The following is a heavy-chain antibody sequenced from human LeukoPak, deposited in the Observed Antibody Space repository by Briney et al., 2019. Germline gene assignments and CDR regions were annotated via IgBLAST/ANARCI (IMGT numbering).Heavy chain of an antibody. CDR1: GFTVSSNY. CDR2: IYSGGST. CDR3: ARGASSSQLAPFAY. J-gene: IGHJ4*02. V-gene: IGHV3-53*01. Sequence: GGSLRLSCAASGFTVSSNYMSWVRQAPGKGLEWVSVIYSGGSTYYADSVKGRFTISRDNAKNSLYLQMDSLRAEDTAVYYCARGASSSQLAPFAYWGQGTLVTVSS. D-gene: IGHD6-13*01.